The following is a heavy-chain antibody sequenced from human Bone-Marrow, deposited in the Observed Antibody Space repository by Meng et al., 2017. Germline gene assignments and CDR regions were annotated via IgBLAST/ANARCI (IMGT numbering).Heavy chain of an antibody. Sequence: QVQLVGSGGGVVQPGRSLRISCAASGFTFSSYAMHWVRQAPGKGLEWVAVISYDGSNKYYADSVKGRFTISRDNSKNTLYLQMNSLRAEDTAVYYCARVHFDYWGQGTLVTVSS. CDR3: ARVHFDY. CDR1: GFTFSSYA. J-gene: IGHJ4*02. CDR2: ISYDGSNK. V-gene: IGHV3-30*01.